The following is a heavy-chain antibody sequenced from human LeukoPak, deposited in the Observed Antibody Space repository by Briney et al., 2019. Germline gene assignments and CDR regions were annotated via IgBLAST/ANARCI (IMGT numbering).Heavy chain of an antibody. CDR2: IRYDGSNK. CDR3: ARPPYDYDYVWGSYRH. CDR1: GFTFSSYG. Sequence: PGGSLRLSCAASGFTFSSYGMHWVRQAPGKGLEWVAVIRYDGSNKYYAGSVKGRFTISRDNSKNTLYLQMNSLRAEDTAVYYCARPPYDYDYVWGSYRHWGQGTLVTVSS. J-gene: IGHJ4*02. D-gene: IGHD3-16*02. V-gene: IGHV3-33*01.